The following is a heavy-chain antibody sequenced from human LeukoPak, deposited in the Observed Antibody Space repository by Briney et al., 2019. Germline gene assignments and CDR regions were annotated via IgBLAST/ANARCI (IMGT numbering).Heavy chain of an antibody. D-gene: IGHD5-24*01. J-gene: IGHJ4*02. Sequence: PGGSLRLSCAASGFTFSRYGMHWVRQAPGKGLEWVAVIWYDGSNKYYADSVKGRFTISRDNSKNTLYLQMNSLRAEDTAVYYCASGKVEMATIGLDYWGQGTLVTVSS. V-gene: IGHV3-33*01. CDR2: IWYDGSNK. CDR1: GFTFSRYG. CDR3: ASGKVEMATIGLDY.